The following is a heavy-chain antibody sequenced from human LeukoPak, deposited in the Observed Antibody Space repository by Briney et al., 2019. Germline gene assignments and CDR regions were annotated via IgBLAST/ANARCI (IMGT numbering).Heavy chain of an antibody. CDR1: GGSISSSSYY. CDR3: ARGKYYYDSSGYSNNWFDP. Sequence: SETLSLTCTVSGGSISSSSYYWGWIRQPPGKGLEWIGSIYYSGSTYYNPSLKSRVTISVDTSKNQFSLKLSSVTAADTAVCYCARGKYYYDSSGYSNNWFDPWGQGTLVTVSS. V-gene: IGHV4-39*01. D-gene: IGHD3-22*01. CDR2: IYYSGST. J-gene: IGHJ5*02.